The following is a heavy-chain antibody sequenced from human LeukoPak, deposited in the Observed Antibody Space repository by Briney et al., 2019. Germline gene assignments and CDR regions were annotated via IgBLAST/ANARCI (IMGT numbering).Heavy chain of an antibody. D-gene: IGHD3/OR15-3a*01. CDR3: ARRRDFIDY. Sequence: QPGGSLRLSCAASGFTFDDYAMHWVRQAPGKGLEWVSGISWNSGSIGYADSVKGRFTISRDNAKNSLYLQMNSLRAEDTAVYYCARRRDFIDYWGQGTLVTVSS. CDR1: GFTFDDYA. CDR2: ISWNSGSI. V-gene: IGHV3-9*01. J-gene: IGHJ4*02.